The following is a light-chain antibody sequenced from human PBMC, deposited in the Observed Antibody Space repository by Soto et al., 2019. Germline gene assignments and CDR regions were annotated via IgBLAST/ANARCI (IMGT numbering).Light chain of an antibody. V-gene: IGKV3-15*01. CDR1: QSVSRY. Sequence: EIVMTQSPATLSVSPGETATLSCRASQSVSRYLAWYQHRPGQAPRLLIYDASTRATGVPARFSGSGSGTEFTLTISGLQSEDFAVYSCQQCSDWPLFPFGQGTRLEIK. CDR3: QQCSDWPLFP. J-gene: IGKJ5*01. CDR2: DAS.